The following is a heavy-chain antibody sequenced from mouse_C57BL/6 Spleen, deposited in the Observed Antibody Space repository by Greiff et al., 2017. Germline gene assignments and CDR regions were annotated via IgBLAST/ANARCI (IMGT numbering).Heavy chain of an antibody. CDR1: GFTFSSYA. V-gene: IGHV5-4*01. Sequence: EVQRVESGGGLVKPGGSLKLSCAASGFTFSSYAMSWVRQTPEKRLEWVATISDGGSYTYYPDNVKGRFTISRDNAKNNQYLQMSHLKSEDTAMYYCARERDQLGPLARWGQGTLVTVSA. J-gene: IGHJ3*02. CDR2: ISDGGSYT. D-gene: IGHD4-1*02. CDR3: ARERDQLGPLAR.